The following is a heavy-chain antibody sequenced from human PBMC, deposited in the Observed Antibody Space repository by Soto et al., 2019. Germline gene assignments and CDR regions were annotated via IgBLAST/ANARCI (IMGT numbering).Heavy chain of an antibody. Sequence: GASVKVSCKASGYTFTSYDSNWVRQATGQGLEWMGWMNPNSGNTGYAQKFQGRVTMTRNTSISTAYMELSSLRSEDTAVYYCARGRKLRFLEWSYGMDVWGQGTTVTVSS. D-gene: IGHD3-3*01. CDR1: GYTFTSYD. J-gene: IGHJ6*02. CDR3: ARGRKLRFLEWSYGMDV. V-gene: IGHV1-8*01. CDR2: MNPNSGNT.